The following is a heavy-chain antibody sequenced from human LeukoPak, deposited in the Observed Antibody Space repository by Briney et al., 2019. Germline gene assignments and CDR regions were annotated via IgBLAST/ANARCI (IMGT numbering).Heavy chain of an antibody. Sequence: SETLSLTCTVSGGSISSSSYYWGWIRQPPGKGLEWIGSIYHSGSTYYNPSLKSRVTISVDTSKNQFSLKLSSVTAADTAVYYCARDYYGSGSYYNNWGQGTLVTVSS. D-gene: IGHD3-10*01. J-gene: IGHJ4*02. CDR3: ARDYYGSGSYYNN. V-gene: IGHV4-39*07. CDR2: IYHSGST. CDR1: GGSISSSSYY.